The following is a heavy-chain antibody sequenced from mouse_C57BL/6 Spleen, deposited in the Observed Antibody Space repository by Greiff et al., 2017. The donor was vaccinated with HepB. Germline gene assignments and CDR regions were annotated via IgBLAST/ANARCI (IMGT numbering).Heavy chain of an antibody. Sequence: EVQLQESGGGLVQPGGSLSLSCAASGFTFTDYYMSWVRQPPGKALEWLGFIRNKANGYTTEYSASVKGRFTISRDNSQSILYLQMNALRAEDSATYYCARYWYGYGYAMDYWGQGTSVTVSS. V-gene: IGHV7-3*01. J-gene: IGHJ4*01. CDR2: IRNKANGYTT. CDR1: GFTFTDYY. CDR3: ARYWYGYGYAMDY. D-gene: IGHD2-2*01.